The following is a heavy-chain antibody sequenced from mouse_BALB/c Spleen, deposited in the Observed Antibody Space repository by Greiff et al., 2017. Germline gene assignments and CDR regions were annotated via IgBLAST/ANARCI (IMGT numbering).Heavy chain of an antibody. Sequence: VQLKESGAELVKPGASVKLSCTASGFNIKDTYMHWVKQRPEQGLEWIGRIDPANGNTKYDPKFQGKATITADTSSNTAYLQLSSLTSEDTAVYYCAQRRYDGYAMDYWGQGTSVTVSS. J-gene: IGHJ4*01. CDR2: IDPANGNT. CDR3: AQRRYDGYAMDY. D-gene: IGHD2-3*01. V-gene: IGHV14-3*02. CDR1: GFNIKDTY.